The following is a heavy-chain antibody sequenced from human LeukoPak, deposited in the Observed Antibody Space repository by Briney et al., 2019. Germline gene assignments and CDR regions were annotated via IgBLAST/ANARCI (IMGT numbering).Heavy chain of an antibody. CDR2: IKQDGSEK. J-gene: IGHJ4*02. Sequence: GGSLRLSCAVSGFAFSSYSMNWVRQAPGKGLEWVAIIKQDGSEKYYVDSVKGRFTISRDNAKNSLYLQMNSLRAEDTALYYCAKGTIFDYWGQGTLVTVSS. D-gene: IGHD1-1*01. V-gene: IGHV3-7*03. CDR1: GFAFSSYS. CDR3: AKGTIFDY.